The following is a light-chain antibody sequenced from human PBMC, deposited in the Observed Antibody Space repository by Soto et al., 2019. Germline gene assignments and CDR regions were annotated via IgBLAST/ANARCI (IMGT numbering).Light chain of an antibody. V-gene: IGKV1-5*01. J-gene: IGKJ1*01. CDR3: QQYNSYSQT. CDR2: DAS. CDR1: QSISNW. Sequence: DVQMTQSPSALSASVVDRFTITFLASQSISNWLAWYQQKPGKAPKLLIYDASSLESGVSLRFSGSGSGTEFTLTISSLQPDDFATYYCQQYNSYSQTFGQGTKVDIK.